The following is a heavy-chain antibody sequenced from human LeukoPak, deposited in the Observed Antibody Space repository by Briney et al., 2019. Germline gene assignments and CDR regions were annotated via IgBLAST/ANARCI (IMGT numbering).Heavy chain of an antibody. D-gene: IGHD4-17*01. CDR3: AGRDVDYGDYVDY. V-gene: IGHV4-59*08. Sequence: SETLSLTCTVSGGSVSSYYWSWMRQPPGKGLEWIGCIYYSGSTNYNPSLKSRVTISVDTSKNQFSLKLSSVTAADTAVYYCAGRDVDYGDYVDYWGQGTLVTVSS. CDR2: IYYSGST. J-gene: IGHJ4*02. CDR1: GGSVSSYY.